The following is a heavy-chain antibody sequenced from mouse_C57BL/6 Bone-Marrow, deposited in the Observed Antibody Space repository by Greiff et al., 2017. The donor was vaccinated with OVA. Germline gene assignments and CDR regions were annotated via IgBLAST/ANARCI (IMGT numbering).Heavy chain of an antibody. Sequence: QVQLQQPGAELVMPGASVKLSCKASGYTFTSYWMHWVKQRPGQGLEWIGEIDPSDSYTNYNQKFKGKSTLTVDKSSSTAYMQLSSLTSEDSAVYYCATAQATWAWFAYWGQGTLVTVSA. CDR2: IDPSDSYT. V-gene: IGHV1-69*01. D-gene: IGHD3-2*02. J-gene: IGHJ3*01. CDR1: GYTFTSYW. CDR3: ATAQATWAWFAY.